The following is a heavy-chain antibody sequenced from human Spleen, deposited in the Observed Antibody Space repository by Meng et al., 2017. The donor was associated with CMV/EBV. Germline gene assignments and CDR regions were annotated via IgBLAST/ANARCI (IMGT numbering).Heavy chain of an antibody. D-gene: IGHD3/OR15-3a*01. J-gene: IGHJ4*02. Sequence: GGSLRLSCAASGFTFSNAWMSWVRQAPGKGLEWVGRIKSKTDGGTTDYAAPVKGRFTISRDDSKNTLYLQMNGLTTGDTAVYYCTTVRGYYDLGNWGQGTLVTVSS. V-gene: IGHV3-15*01. CDR1: GFTFSNAW. CDR3: TTVRGYYDLGN. CDR2: IKSKTDGGTT.